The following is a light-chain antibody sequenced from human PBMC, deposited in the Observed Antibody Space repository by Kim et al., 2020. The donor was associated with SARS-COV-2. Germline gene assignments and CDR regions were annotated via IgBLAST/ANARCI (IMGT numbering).Light chain of an antibody. CDR1: SGINVGTYR. Sequence: QLALTQPSSLSASPGASASLTCTLRSGINVGTYRIYWYQQKPGSPPQYLLRYKSDSDKQQGSGVPSRFSGSKDASANAGILLISGLQSEDEGDYYCLIWHSSAWVFGGGTQLTVL. J-gene: IGLJ3*02. CDR3: LIWHSSAWV. CDR2: YKSDSDK. V-gene: IGLV5-45*03.